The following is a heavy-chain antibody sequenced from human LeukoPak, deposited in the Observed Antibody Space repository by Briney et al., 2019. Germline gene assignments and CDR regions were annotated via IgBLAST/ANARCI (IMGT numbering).Heavy chain of an antibody. Sequence: ASVKVSCKASGYTFTSYDISWVRQAPGQGLEWMGWINPNSGGTNYAQKFQGRVTMTRDTSISTAYMELSRLRSDDTAVYYCARGDIVVVPAGNCWFDPWGQGTLVTVSS. CDR3: ARGDIVVVPAGNCWFDP. D-gene: IGHD2-2*01. CDR2: INPNSGGT. V-gene: IGHV1-2*02. J-gene: IGHJ5*02. CDR1: GYTFTSYD.